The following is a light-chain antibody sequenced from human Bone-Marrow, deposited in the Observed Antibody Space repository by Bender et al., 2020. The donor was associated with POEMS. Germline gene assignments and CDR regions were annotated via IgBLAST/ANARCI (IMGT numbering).Light chain of an antibody. J-gene: IGLJ2*01. Sequence: QSALTQPRPVSGSPGQSVTISCTGTSNDVGPYNFVSWYQEHPGKAPKVLIYDVSHRPSGVPDRFSGSKSGNTASLTISGLQAEDEADYYCSSYTTSSTLVVFGGGTKLTVL. CDR1: SNDVGPYNF. CDR3: SSYTTSSTLVV. V-gene: IGLV2-11*01. CDR2: DVS.